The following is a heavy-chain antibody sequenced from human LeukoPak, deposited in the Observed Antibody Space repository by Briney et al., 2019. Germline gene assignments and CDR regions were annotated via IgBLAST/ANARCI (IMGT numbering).Heavy chain of an antibody. D-gene: IGHD2-15*01. V-gene: IGHV4-34*01. CDR1: GGSFSGYY. J-gene: IGHJ3*02. CDR3: ARPVVASHDAFDI. CDR2: INHSGST. Sequence: SETLSLTCAVYGGSFSGYYWSWIRQPPGKGLEWIGEINHSGSTNYNPSLKSRVTISVDTSKNQFSLKLSSVTAADTAVYYCARPVVASHDAFDIWGQGTMVTVSS.